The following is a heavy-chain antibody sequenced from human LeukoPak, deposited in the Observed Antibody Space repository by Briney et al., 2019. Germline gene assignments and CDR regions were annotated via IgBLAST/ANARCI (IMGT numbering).Heavy chain of an antibody. CDR1: GFTFDDYA. J-gene: IGHJ3*02. Sequence: PGGSLRLSCAASGFTFDDYAMHWVRQAPGKGLEWVSGISWNSGSIGYADSVKGRFTISRDNAKNSLYLQMNSLRAEDTALYYCAKFPVRGKNAFDIWGQGTMVTVSP. V-gene: IGHV3-9*01. D-gene: IGHD3-10*01. CDR3: AKFPVRGKNAFDI. CDR2: ISWNSGSI.